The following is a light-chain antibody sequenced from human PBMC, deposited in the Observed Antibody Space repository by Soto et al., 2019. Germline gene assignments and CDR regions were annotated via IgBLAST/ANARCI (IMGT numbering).Light chain of an antibody. CDR3: SSYTSSSALVV. CDR1: SSDVGGYKY. CDR2: DVS. Sequence: QSALTQPASVSGSPGQSITISCTGSSSDVGGYKYVSWYQQHPGKAPKLMIYDVSNRPSGISNRFSASKSGNTASLTISGLQAEDEADYYCSSYTSSSALVVFGGGTQLTVL. V-gene: IGLV2-14*01. J-gene: IGLJ2*01.